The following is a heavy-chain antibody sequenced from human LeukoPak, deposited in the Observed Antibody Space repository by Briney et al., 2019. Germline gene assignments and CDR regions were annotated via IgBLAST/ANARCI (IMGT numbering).Heavy chain of an antibody. CDR1: GFRFSDYY. J-gene: IGHJ3*02. Sequence: GGSLRLSCVGSGFRFSDYYMSWIRQAPGKGMEWVSYISNDSVDKYYVDSVRGRFTVSRDNAKKSMYLQMSGLRVEDTAVYYCARRDWVSGAVRAFDIWGRGTMVTVSS. V-gene: IGHV3-11*04. CDR2: ISNDSVDK. CDR3: ARRDWVSGAVRAFDI. D-gene: IGHD3-3*01.